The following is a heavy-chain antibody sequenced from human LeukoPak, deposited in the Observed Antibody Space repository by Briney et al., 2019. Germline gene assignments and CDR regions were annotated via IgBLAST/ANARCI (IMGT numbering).Heavy chain of an antibody. CDR3: ARDGSIAVAGTLDY. Sequence: GGSLRLSCAASGFTFSTYAMHWVRQTPGKGLEWVAVVSFDGTSKYYADSVKGRFTISRDNSKNTLYLQMNSLRAEDTAVYYCARDGSIAVAGTLDYWGQGTLVTVSS. CDR1: GFTFSTYA. CDR2: VSFDGTSK. J-gene: IGHJ4*02. D-gene: IGHD6-19*01. V-gene: IGHV3-30-3*01.